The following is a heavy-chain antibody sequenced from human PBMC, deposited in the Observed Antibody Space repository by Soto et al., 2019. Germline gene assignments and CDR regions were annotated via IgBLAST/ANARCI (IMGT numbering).Heavy chain of an antibody. CDR3: AKGDSSSWPTYYYYGMDV. J-gene: IGHJ6*02. CDR2: ISGSGGST. D-gene: IGHD6-13*01. V-gene: IGHV3-23*01. Sequence: GGSLRLSCAASGFTFSSYAMSWVRQAPGKGLEWVSAISGSGGSTYYADSVKGRFTISRDNSKNTLYLQMNSLRAEDTAVYYCAKGDSSSWPTYYYYGMDVWGQGTTVTV. CDR1: GFTFSSYA.